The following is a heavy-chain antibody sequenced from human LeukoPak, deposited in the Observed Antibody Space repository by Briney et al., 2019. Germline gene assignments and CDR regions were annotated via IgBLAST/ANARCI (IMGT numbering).Heavy chain of an antibody. CDR2: IIPIFGTA. V-gene: IGHV1-69*05. D-gene: IGHD3-22*01. CDR3: ARVVPRAAGYDRAGYYFDY. Sequence: SVKVSCKASGGTFSSYAISWVRQAPGQGLEWMGGIIPIFGTANYAQKFQGRVTITTDESTSTAYMELSSLRSEDTAVYYCARVVPRAAGYDRAGYYFDYWGQGTLVTVSS. CDR1: GGTFSSYA. J-gene: IGHJ4*02.